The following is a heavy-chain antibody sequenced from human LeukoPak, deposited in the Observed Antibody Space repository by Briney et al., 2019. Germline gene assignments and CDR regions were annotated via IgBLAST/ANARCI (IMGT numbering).Heavy chain of an antibody. Sequence: PGGSLRLSCAASGFTFSDYYMSWIRQAPGKGLEWVSYISSSGSTIYYADSVKGRFTISRDNAKNSLYLQMNSLRAEDTAVYYCARDQGSGRGYSYGYWRPVYYMDVWGKGTTVTVSS. CDR3: ARDQGSGRGYSYGYWRPVYYMDV. D-gene: IGHD5-18*01. CDR2: ISSSGSTI. V-gene: IGHV3-11*04. J-gene: IGHJ6*03. CDR1: GFTFSDYY.